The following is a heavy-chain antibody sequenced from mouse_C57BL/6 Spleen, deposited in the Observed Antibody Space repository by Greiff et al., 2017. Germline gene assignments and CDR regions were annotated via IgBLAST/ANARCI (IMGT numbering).Heavy chain of an antibody. CDR3: TRYWDGFAY. CDR2: IDPETGGT. D-gene: IGHD4-1*01. V-gene: IGHV1-15*01. CDR1: GSTFPAYE. J-gene: IGHJ3*01. Sequence: QVQLQQSGAELVRPGASVPLSCKASGSTFPAYELPGVKQTPVHGLEWIGAIDPETGGTANNQKFKGKAILTADKSSSTAYMELRSLTSEDSAVYYCTRYWDGFAYWGQGTLVTVSA.